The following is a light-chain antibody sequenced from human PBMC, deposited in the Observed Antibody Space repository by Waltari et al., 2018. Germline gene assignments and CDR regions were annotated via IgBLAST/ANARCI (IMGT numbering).Light chain of an antibody. Sequence: QSALTQPRSVSGSPGQSVTISCTGTSSDVGGYDYVSWYQHHPGKAPKLMICAVTKRTSGVPDRFSGSKSGNTASLTISGLQAEDEADYYCCSYAGSYTHVVFGGGTTLTVL. CDR1: SSDVGGYDY. CDR3: CSYAGSYTHVV. CDR2: AVT. J-gene: IGLJ2*01. V-gene: IGLV2-11*01.